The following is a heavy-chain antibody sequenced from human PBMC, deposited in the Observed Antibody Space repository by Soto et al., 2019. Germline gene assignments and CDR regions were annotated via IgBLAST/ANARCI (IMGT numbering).Heavy chain of an antibody. CDR2: IIPIFGTA. D-gene: IGHD6-13*01. V-gene: IGHV1-69*13. CDR1: GGTFSSYA. CDR3: ARVAAGAAGTKNWFDP. Sequence: GASLKVSCKASGGTFSSYAISWVRQAPGQGLEWMGGIIPIFGTANYAQKFQGRVTITADESTSTAYMELSSLRSEDTAVYYCARVAAGAAGTKNWFDPWGQGXLVTVYS. J-gene: IGHJ5*02.